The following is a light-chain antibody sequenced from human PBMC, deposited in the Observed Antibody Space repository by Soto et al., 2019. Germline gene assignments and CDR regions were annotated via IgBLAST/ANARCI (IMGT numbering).Light chain of an antibody. CDR1: SSDVGGYHY. V-gene: IGLV2-11*01. Sequence: QSALTQPRSVSGSPGQSVTISCTGTSSDVGGYHYVSWYQQHPGKAPKLMIYDVSERPSGVPDRFSGSKSGNTASLTISGLQAEDEADYYCCSYAGSSTAVFGGGTKLTVL. J-gene: IGLJ2*01. CDR2: DVS. CDR3: CSYAGSSTAV.